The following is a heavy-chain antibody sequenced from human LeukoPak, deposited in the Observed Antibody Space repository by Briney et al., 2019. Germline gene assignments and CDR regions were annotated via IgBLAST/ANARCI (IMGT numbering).Heavy chain of an antibody. CDR2: ISSSGSTI. V-gene: IGHV3-11*01. CDR3: ARDSDYYGSGSHRDAFDI. Sequence: GGSLRLSCAASGFTFSDYYMNWIRQAPGKGLEWVSYISSSGSTIYYADSVKGRFTISRDNAKNSLYLQMNSLRAEDTAVYYCARDSDYYGSGSHRDAFDIWGQGTMVTVSS. D-gene: IGHD3-10*01. CDR1: GFTFSDYY. J-gene: IGHJ3*02.